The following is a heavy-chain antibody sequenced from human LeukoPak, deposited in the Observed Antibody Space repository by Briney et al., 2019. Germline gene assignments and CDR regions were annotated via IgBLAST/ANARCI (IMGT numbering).Heavy chain of an antibody. J-gene: IGHJ4*02. CDR1: GFTFSDYY. CDR3: AKDPYYDSSGYYLTADY. Sequence: GGSLRLSCAASGFTFSDYYMSWIRQAPGKGLEWVSYISTSSSFTNYADSVKGRFTISRDNSKNTLYLQMNSLRAEDTAVYYCAKDPYYDSSGYYLTADYWGQGTLVTVSS. CDR2: ISTSSSFT. V-gene: IGHV3-11*06. D-gene: IGHD3-22*01.